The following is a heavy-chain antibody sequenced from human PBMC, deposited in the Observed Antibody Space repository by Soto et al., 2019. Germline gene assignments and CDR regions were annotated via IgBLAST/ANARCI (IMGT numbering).Heavy chain of an antibody. D-gene: IGHD3-3*01. Sequence: GASVKVSCKASGYTFTSYGISWVRQAPGQGLEWMGWISAYNGNTNYAQKLQGRVTMTTDTSTSTAYMELRSLRSDDTAVYYCARGTGSVTIFGVVMPSWFDPWGQGTLVTVSS. J-gene: IGHJ5*02. CDR1: GYTFTSYG. V-gene: IGHV1-18*01. CDR2: ISAYNGNT. CDR3: ARGTGSVTIFGVVMPSWFDP.